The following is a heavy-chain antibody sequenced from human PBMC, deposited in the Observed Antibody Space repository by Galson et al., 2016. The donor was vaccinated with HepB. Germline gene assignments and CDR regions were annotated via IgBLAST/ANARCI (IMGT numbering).Heavy chain of an antibody. Sequence: SLRLSCAASGFTFRNYGMTWVRQAPGKGLEVVSSISRSGDSTDYADSVKGRFTISRDNSKNTLSLQMNSLTADDTAKYYCVQGSTAPAVWGKGTTV. CDR1: GFTFRNYG. CDR3: VQGSTAPAV. CDR2: ISRSGDST. V-gene: IGHV3-23*01. J-gene: IGHJ6*03. D-gene: IGHD1-26*01.